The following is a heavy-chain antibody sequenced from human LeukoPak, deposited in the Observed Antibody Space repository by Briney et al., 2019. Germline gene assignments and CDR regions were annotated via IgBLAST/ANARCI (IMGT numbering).Heavy chain of an antibody. CDR2: ISSNGGST. D-gene: IGHD3-22*01. V-gene: IGHV3-64D*06. CDR1: GFTFSSYA. J-gene: IGHJ4*02. Sequence: GGSLRLSCSASGFTFSSYAMHWVRQAPGKGLEYASAISSNGGSTYYADSVKGRFTISRDNSKNTLYLQMSSPRAEDTAVYYCVIQGGGYYYDSSGYPYWGQGTLVTVSS. CDR3: VIQGGGYYYDSSGYPY.